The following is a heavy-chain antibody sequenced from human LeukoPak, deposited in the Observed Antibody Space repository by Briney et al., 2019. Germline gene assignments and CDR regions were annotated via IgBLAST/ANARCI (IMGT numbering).Heavy chain of an antibody. CDR2: INHSGST. D-gene: IGHD3-22*01. CDR1: GGSFSGYC. Sequence: SETLSLTCAVYGGSFSGYCWSWIRQPPGKGLEWIGEINHSGSTNYNPSLKSRVTISVDTSKNQFSLKLSSVTAADTAVYYCARGWHYDSSGYLDYWGQGTLVTVSS. V-gene: IGHV4-34*01. J-gene: IGHJ4*02. CDR3: ARGWHYDSSGYLDY.